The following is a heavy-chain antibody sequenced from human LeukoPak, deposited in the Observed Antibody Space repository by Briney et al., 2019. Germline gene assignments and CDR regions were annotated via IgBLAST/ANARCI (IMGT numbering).Heavy chain of an antibody. CDR1: GGSISSYY. CDR2: TYSSGST. Sequence: SETLSLTCSVSGGSISSYYWTWIRQTAGRGLEWIGRTYSSGSTYYNPSLKSRVTISVDRSKNQFSLKLSSVTAADTAVYYCARNPYDFWSGYYIDYWGQGTLVTVSS. J-gene: IGHJ4*02. V-gene: IGHV4-4*07. D-gene: IGHD3-3*01. CDR3: ARNPYDFWSGYYIDY.